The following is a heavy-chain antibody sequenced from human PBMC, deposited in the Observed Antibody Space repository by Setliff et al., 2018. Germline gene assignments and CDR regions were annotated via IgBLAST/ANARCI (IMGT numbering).Heavy chain of an antibody. D-gene: IGHD5-18*01. CDR3: ARDRTAYSYGLDV. Sequence: PSETLSLTCTVSGGSISPYFWSWIRQPPGKGLEWIGYIYHNGNTNFNLSLKTRVSMSVDTSKNQIALNLKSVTAADTAVYYCARDRTAYSYGLDVWGQGTTVTVSS. J-gene: IGHJ6*02. CDR2: IYHNGNT. CDR1: GGSISPYF. V-gene: IGHV4-59*01.